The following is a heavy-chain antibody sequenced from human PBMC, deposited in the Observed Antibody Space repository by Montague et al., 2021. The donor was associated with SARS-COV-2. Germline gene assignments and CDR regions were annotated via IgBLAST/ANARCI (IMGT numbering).Heavy chain of an antibody. D-gene: IGHD6-13*01. Sequence: PALAKPTQTLTLTCTFSGFPRSTSGMCVSWIRQPPGKALEWLARIDWDDDKYYSTSLKTRLTISKDTSKNQVVLTMTNMDPVDTATYYCARILVAAAGSPFDPWGQGTLVTVSS. J-gene: IGHJ5*02. CDR1: GFPRSTSGMC. CDR3: ARILVAAAGSPFDP. V-gene: IGHV2-70*11. CDR2: IDWDDDK.